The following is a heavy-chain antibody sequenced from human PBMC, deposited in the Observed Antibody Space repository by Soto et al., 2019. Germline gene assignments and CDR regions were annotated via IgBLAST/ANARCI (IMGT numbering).Heavy chain of an antibody. CDR1: GYSFTSYW. Sequence: GESLKISCNGSGYSFTSYWIGWVRQMPWKGLEWMGIIYPGDSDTRYSPSFQGQVTISADKSISTAYLQWSSLKASDTAMYYCARLPIVVVTANLGAFDYWGQGTLVTVSS. CDR3: ARLPIVVVTANLGAFDY. J-gene: IGHJ4*02. D-gene: IGHD2-21*02. V-gene: IGHV5-51*01. CDR2: IYPGDSDT.